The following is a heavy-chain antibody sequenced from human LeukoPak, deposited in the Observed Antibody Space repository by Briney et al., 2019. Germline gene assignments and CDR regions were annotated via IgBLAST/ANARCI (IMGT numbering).Heavy chain of an antibody. D-gene: IGHD2-15*01. Sequence: ASVKVSCKASGGTFSSYAISWVRQAPGQGLDWRGGIIPIFGTANYAQKFQGRVTITADESTSTAYMELSSLRSEDTAVYYCAIVHRLVVAATQNYYYGMDVWGQGTTVTVSS. V-gene: IGHV1-69*13. J-gene: IGHJ6*02. CDR3: AIVHRLVVAATQNYYYGMDV. CDR2: IIPIFGTA. CDR1: GGTFSSYA.